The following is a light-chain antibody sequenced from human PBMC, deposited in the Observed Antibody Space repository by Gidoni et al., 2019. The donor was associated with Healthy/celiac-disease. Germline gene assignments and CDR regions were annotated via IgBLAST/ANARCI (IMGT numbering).Light chain of an antibody. CDR1: QSVSRY. Sequence: EIVLTQSPATLSLSPGARAALSCRASQSVSRYLAWYQQKPDQAPRLLIYDASNWATGIPARFSGSGSGTDFTLTISSLGPEDFAVYYCQRRSNWPLYTFGQGTKLEIK. J-gene: IGKJ2*01. CDR3: QRRSNWPLYT. V-gene: IGKV3-11*01. CDR2: DAS.